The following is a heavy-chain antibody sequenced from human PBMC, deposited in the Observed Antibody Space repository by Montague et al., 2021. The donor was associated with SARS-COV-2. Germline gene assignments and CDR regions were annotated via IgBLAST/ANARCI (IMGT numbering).Heavy chain of an antibody. J-gene: IGHJ5*02. CDR3: ARGDRWNWFDP. D-gene: IGHD5-24*01. CDR2: IYYRGST. Sequence: SETLSLTCTVSGGSINNSYWCWIRQPPGKGLEWIGYIYYRGSTNYNPSLGTRVIISVDPAKNQFSLKVSSVTAADTAVYYCARGDRWNWFDPWGQGTLVIVSS. CDR1: GGSINNSY. V-gene: IGHV4-59*12.